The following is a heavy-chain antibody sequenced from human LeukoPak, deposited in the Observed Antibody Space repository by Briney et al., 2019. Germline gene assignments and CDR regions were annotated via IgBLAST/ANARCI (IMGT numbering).Heavy chain of an antibody. CDR1: GFTFSSYG. J-gene: IGHJ4*02. Sequence: PGGSLRLSCAASGFTFSSYGMHWVRQAPGKGLEWVAVISYDGSNKYYADSVKGRFTISRDNSKNTLYLQMNSLRAEDTAVYYCATSSSGWYFGDYWGQGTLVTVSS. V-gene: IGHV3-30*03. D-gene: IGHD6-19*01. CDR3: ATSSSGWYFGDY. CDR2: ISYDGSNK.